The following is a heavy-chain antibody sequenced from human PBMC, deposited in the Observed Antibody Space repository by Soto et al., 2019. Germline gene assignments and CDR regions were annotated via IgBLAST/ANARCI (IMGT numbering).Heavy chain of an antibody. Sequence: QVQLVQSGAEVKKPGSSVKVSCKASGGTFSSYAISWVQQAPGQGLEWMGGIIPIFGTANYAQKFQGRVTITADESTSTAYMELSSLRSEDTAVYYCARERGTHLSYGMDVWGQGTTVTVSS. D-gene: IGHD3-16*01. V-gene: IGHV1-69*01. CDR3: ARERGTHLSYGMDV. CDR1: GGTFSSYA. J-gene: IGHJ6*02. CDR2: IIPIFGTA.